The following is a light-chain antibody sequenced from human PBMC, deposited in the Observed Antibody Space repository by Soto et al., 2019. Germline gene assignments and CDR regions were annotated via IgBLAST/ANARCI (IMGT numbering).Light chain of an antibody. CDR1: SSDIGNYDF. Sequence: QSALAQPASVSGSPGQSITISCTGTSSDIGNYDFVSWYQQVPGTAPKAMIYEVSSRPSGVSNRFSGSKSGNTASLTISGLQAEDEAYYYCSSYTTSTSFILFGGGTQLTLL. CDR2: EVS. J-gene: IGLJ2*01. V-gene: IGLV2-14*01. CDR3: SSYTTSTSFIL.